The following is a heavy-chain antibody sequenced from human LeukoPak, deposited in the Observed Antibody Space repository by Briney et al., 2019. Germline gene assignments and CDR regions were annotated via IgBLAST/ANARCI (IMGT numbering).Heavy chain of an antibody. V-gene: IGHV4-30-4*01. CDR2: IYYSGST. Sequence: PSQTLSLTCTVSGGSISSGDYYLSWIRQPPGKGLEWIVYIYYSGSTYYNPSLKSRVTISVDTSKNQFSLKLSSVTAADTAVYYCARAPPGYCSGGSCYEGEDNWFDPWGQGTLVTVSS. CDR1: GGSISSGDYY. J-gene: IGHJ5*02. CDR3: ARAPPGYCSGGSCYEGEDNWFDP. D-gene: IGHD2-15*01.